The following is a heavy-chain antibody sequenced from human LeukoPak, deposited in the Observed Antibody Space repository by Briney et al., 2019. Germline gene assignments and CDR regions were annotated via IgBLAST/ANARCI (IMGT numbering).Heavy chain of an antibody. D-gene: IGHD1-20*01. Sequence: SETLSLTCTVSGYSISSGYYWAWIRQPPGKGLEWIGSIYHSGSTYYNPSLKSRVTISVDTSKNQFSLKLSSVTAADTAVYYCARENNWNDYFDYWGQGTLVTVSS. CDR2: IYHSGST. V-gene: IGHV4-38-2*02. CDR1: GYSISSGYY. CDR3: ARENNWNDYFDY. J-gene: IGHJ4*02.